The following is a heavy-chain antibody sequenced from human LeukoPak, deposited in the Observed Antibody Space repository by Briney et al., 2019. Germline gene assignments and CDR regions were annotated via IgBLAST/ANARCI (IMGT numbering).Heavy chain of an antibody. CDR3: AREGEGNTYGSGSYYPYYYYYMDV. V-gene: IGHV4-4*07. CDR2: IYTSGST. CDR1: GGSFSGYY. D-gene: IGHD3-10*01. J-gene: IGHJ6*03. Sequence: PSETLSLTCAVYGGSFSGYYWSWIRQPAGKGLEWIGRIYTSGSTNYNPSLKSRVTISVDTSKNQFSLKLSSVTAADTAVYYCAREGEGNTYGSGSYYPYYYYYMDVWGKGTTVTISS.